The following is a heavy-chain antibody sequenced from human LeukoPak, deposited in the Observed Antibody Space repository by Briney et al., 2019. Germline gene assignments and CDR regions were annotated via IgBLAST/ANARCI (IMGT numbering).Heavy chain of an antibody. Sequence: RGSLRLSCAASGFTVSSNYMSWVRQAPGKGLEWVSVIYSGGSTYYADSVKGRFTISRDNSKNTLYLQMNSLRAEDTAVYYCARGFSTIFGVVPGAFDIWGQGTMVTVSS. CDR1: GFTVSSNY. V-gene: IGHV3-66*01. CDR3: ARGFSTIFGVVPGAFDI. J-gene: IGHJ3*02. D-gene: IGHD3-3*01. CDR2: IYSGGST.